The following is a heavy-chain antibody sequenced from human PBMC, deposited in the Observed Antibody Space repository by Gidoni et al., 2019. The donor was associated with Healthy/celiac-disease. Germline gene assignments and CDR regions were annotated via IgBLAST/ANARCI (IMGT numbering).Heavy chain of an antibody. D-gene: IGHD6-6*01. V-gene: IGHV3-49*03. Sequence: EVQLVESGGGLVQPGRSLRLSCTASGFTFGDYAMSWFRQAPGKGLEWVGFIRSKAYGGTTEYAASVKGRFTISRDDSKSIAYLQMNSLKTEDTAVYYCTRERYSSSHPTRLLEYYMDVWGKGTTVTVSS. CDR3: TRERYSSSHPTRLLEYYMDV. CDR1: GFTFGDYA. J-gene: IGHJ6*03. CDR2: IRSKAYGGTT.